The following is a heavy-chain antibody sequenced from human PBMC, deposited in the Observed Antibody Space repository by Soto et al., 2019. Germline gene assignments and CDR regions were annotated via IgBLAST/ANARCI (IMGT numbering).Heavy chain of an antibody. D-gene: IGHD6-13*01. CDR1: GYSVSNYW. V-gene: IGHV5-51*01. CDR3: ARHNRYSSTWFEGWFDP. J-gene: IGHJ5*02. CDR2: IYPGDSNT. Sequence: GESLKISCNGSGYSVSNYWIAWVRQIPGKGLEWMGAIYPGDSNTRYSPFFQGQVTISADKSISTAYLQWSSLKASDTAMYYCARHNRYSSTWFEGWFDPWGQGTLVTVSS.